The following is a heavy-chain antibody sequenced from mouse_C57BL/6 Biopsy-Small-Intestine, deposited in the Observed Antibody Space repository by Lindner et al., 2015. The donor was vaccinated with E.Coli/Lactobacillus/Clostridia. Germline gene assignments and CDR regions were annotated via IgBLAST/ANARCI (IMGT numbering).Heavy chain of an antibody. CDR1: GYTFTSYG. Sequence: VQLQESGAGLARPGASVKLSCKASGYTFTSYGISWVKQRTGQGLEWIGEIYPRSGNTYYNEKFKGKATLTADKSSSTAYMELRSLTSEDSAVYFCARGDYYGSSYEYFDVWGTGTTVTVSS. V-gene: IGHV1-81*01. CDR3: ARGDYYGSSYEYFDV. D-gene: IGHD1-1*01. CDR2: IYPRSGNT. J-gene: IGHJ1*03.